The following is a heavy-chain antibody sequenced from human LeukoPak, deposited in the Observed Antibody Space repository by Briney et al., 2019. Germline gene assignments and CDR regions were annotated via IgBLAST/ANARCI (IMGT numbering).Heavy chain of an antibody. CDR3: ARGGGDIGYYMDV. J-gene: IGHJ6*03. D-gene: IGHD2-15*01. V-gene: IGHV4-30-4*07. CDR2: IYYTGST. CDR1: GGSISRGGYS. Sequence: PSETLSLTCAVSGGSISRGGYSWSWIRQPPGKGPEWIGYIYYTGSTYYNPSLKSRVTISVDTSKNQFSLKLRSVTAADTAVYYCARGGGDIGYYMDVWDKGTTVTVSS.